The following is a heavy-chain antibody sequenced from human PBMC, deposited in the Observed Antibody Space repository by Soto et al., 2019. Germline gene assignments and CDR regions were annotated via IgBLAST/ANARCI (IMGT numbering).Heavy chain of an antibody. D-gene: IGHD3-10*01. CDR3: ARGPLWFGESDQIDYGMDV. CDR2: IYYRGST. J-gene: IGHJ6*02. CDR1: GGSISSGDYY. V-gene: IGHV4-30-4*01. Sequence: SETLSLTCTVSGGSISSGDYYWSWIRQPPGKGLEWIGYIYYRGSTYYNPSLKSRVTISVDTSKNQFSLKLSSVTAADTAVYYCARGPLWFGESDQIDYGMDVWGQGTTETVTS.